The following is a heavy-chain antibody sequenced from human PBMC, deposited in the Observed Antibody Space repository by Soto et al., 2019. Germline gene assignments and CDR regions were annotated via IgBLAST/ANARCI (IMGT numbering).Heavy chain of an antibody. CDR3: ARGLTNMDY. Sequence: VGSLRLSCAASGFTFSSYAMHWVRQAPGKGLEWVAVISYDGSNKYYADSVKGRFTISRDNSKNTLYLQMNSLRAEDTAVYYCARGLTNMDYWGQGTLVTVSS. V-gene: IGHV3-30-3*01. CDR2: ISYDGSNK. J-gene: IGHJ4*02. CDR1: GFTFSSYA. D-gene: IGHD4-4*01.